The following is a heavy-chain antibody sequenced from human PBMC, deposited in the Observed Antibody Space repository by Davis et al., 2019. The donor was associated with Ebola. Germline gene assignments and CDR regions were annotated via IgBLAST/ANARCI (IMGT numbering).Heavy chain of an antibody. CDR2: INAGNGNT. J-gene: IGHJ4*02. CDR1: GYTFTSYA. V-gene: IGHV1-3*01. CDR3: ARTRGGDDKWEPLDY. D-gene: IGHD1-26*01. Sequence: ASVKVSCKASGYTFTSYAMHWVRQAPGQRLEWMGWINAGNGNTKYSQKFQGRVTITRDTSASTAYMELSSLRSEDTAVYYCARTRGGDDKWEPLDYWGQGTLVTVSS.